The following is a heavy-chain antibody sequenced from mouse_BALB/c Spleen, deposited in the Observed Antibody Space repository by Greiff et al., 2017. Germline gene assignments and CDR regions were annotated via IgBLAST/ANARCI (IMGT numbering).Heavy chain of an antibody. Sequence: VQLQQSGPGLVKPSQSLSLTCSVTGYSITSGYSWNWIRQFPGNKLEWMGYISYDGSNNYNPSLKNRISITRDTSKNQFFLKLNSVTTEDTATYYCARANGYYLDYWGQGTTLTVSS. V-gene: IGHV3-6*02. CDR1: GYSITSGYS. D-gene: IGHD2-2*01. J-gene: IGHJ2*01. CDR2: ISYDGSN. CDR3: ARANGYYLDY.